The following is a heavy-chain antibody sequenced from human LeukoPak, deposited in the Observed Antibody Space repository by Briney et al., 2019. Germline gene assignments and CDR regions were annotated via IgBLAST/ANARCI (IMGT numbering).Heavy chain of an antibody. V-gene: IGHV3-30*18. CDR3: AKWFSPTVNGPGYFDY. CDR2: ISYDGSNK. D-gene: IGHD4-17*01. J-gene: IGHJ4*02. CDR1: GFTFSSYG. Sequence: GRSLRLSCAASGFTFSSYGMHWVRQAPGKGLEWVAVISYDGSNKYYADSVKGRFTISRDNSKNTLYLQMNSLRAEDTAVYYCAKWFSPTVNGPGYFDYWGQGTLVTVSS.